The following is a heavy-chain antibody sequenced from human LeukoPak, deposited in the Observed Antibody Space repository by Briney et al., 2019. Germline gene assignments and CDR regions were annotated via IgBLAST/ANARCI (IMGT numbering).Heavy chain of an antibody. CDR2: ISYGGTNK. V-gene: IGHV3-30-3*01. Sequence: GRSLRLSCAASGFTFSSYAMHWVRQAPGKGLEWVAFISYGGTNKYYADSVKGRFTISRDNSKNTLYLQMNSLRSEDTAVYYCATVDYGDSDYWGQGTLVIVSS. J-gene: IGHJ4*02. CDR1: GFTFSSYA. D-gene: IGHD4-17*01. CDR3: ATVDYGDSDY.